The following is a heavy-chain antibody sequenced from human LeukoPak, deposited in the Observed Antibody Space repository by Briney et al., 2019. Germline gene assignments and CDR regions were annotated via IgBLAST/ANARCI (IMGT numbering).Heavy chain of an antibody. CDR1: GFTFSSYE. D-gene: IGHD3-9*01. CDR3: ARDGLYYDILTGYYRTYYYGMDV. V-gene: IGHV3-48*03. CDR2: ISSSGSTI. J-gene: IGHJ6*02. Sequence: GGSLRLSCAASGFTFSSYEMNWGRQAPGKGLEWVSYISSSGSTIYYADSVKGRFTISRDNAKNSLYLQMNSLRAEDTAVYYCARDGLYYDILTGYYRTYYYGMDVWGQGTTVTVSS.